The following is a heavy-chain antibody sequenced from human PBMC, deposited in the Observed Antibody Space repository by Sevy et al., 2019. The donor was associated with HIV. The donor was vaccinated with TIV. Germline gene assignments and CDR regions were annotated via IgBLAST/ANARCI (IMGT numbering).Heavy chain of an antibody. D-gene: IGHD3-16*02. J-gene: IGHJ6*02. CDR3: ASITPNYDYVWGSYRPDYYFGMDV. CDR2: IYYSGST. Sequence: SETLSLTCTVSGGSISSSGYYWSWIRQHPGKGLEWIGYIYYSGSTSYNPSLKSRVSISVDTSNNKFSLKLSSVTAADTAVYYCASITPNYDYVWGSYRPDYYFGMDVWGPGTTVTVSS. CDR1: GGSISSSGYY. V-gene: IGHV4-31*03.